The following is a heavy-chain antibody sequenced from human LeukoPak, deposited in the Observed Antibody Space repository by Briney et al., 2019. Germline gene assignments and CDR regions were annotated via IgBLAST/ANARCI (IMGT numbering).Heavy chain of an antibody. CDR2: ISSDGSNK. Sequence: EGSLRLSCAASGFTFSSYAMHWVRQTPGKGLEWVAVISSDGSNKYYADSVKGRFTISRDNSKNTLYLQMNSLRAEDTAVYYCARGTYNWNYYAFDIWGQGTMVTVSS. CDR1: GFTFSSYA. CDR3: ARGTYNWNYYAFDI. D-gene: IGHD1-7*01. V-gene: IGHV3-30*01. J-gene: IGHJ3*02.